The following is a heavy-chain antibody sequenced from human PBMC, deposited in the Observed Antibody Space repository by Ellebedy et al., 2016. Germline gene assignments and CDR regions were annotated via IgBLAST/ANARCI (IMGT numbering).Heavy chain of an antibody. CDR3: AKSALTYFYDSGGYYFDY. J-gene: IGHJ4*02. CDR1: GFTFDDYA. V-gene: IGHV3-9*01. D-gene: IGHD3-22*01. Sequence: GGSLRLXXAASGFTFDDYAMHWVRQAPGKGLAWVSGITWNSGIIGYADSVKGRFTIARDSAKSSLCLQMNSLRAEDTALYYCAKSALTYFYDSGGYYFDYWGLGTLVTVAS. CDR2: ITWNSGII.